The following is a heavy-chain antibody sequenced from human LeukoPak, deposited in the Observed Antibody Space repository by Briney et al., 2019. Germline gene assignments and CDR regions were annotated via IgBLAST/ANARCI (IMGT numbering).Heavy chain of an antibody. Sequence: SETLSLTCTVSGGSISSGDYYWSWIRQPPGKGLEWIGYIYYSGSTYYNPSLKSRVTISVDTSKNQFSLKLSSVTAADTAVYYCARVPDCSSTSCYKGPQYFQHWGQGTLVTVSS. CDR1: GGSISSGDYY. J-gene: IGHJ1*01. CDR2: IYYSGST. CDR3: ARVPDCSSTSCYKGPQYFQH. D-gene: IGHD2-2*02. V-gene: IGHV4-30-4*08.